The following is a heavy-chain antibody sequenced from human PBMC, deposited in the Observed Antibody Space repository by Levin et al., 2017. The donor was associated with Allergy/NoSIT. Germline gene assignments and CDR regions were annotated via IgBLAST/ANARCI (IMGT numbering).Heavy chain of an antibody. J-gene: IGHJ5*02. CDR2: INPNSGGT. CDR3: ARDKGHTIFGVVIGRDWFDP. CDR1: GYTFTGYY. D-gene: IGHD3-3*01. Sequence: ASVKVSCKASGYTFTGYYMHWVRQAPGQGLEWMGWINPNSGGTNYAQKFQGRVTMTRDTSISTAYMELSRLRSDDTAMYYCARDKGHTIFGVVIGRDWFDPWGQGTLVTVSS. V-gene: IGHV1-2*02.